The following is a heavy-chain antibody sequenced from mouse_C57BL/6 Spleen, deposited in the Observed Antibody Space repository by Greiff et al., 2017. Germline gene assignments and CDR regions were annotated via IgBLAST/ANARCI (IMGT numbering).Heavy chain of an antibody. Sequence: VQLQESGAELVKPGASVKISCKASGYAFRSYWLNWVKQRPGKGLEWIGQIYPGDGDTNYNGKFKGKATLTADKSSSTAYMQHSSLTSEDSAVYFCARRWLLRARDYWGQGTSVTGAS. D-gene: IGHD2-3*01. CDR3: ARRWLLRARDY. V-gene: IGHV1-80*01. J-gene: IGHJ4*01. CDR2: IYPGDGDT. CDR1: GYAFRSYW.